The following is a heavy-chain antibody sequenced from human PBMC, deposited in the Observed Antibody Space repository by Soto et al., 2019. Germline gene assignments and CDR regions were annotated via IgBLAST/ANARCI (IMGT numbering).Heavy chain of an antibody. J-gene: IGHJ4*02. CDR1: GFIFKMYW. CDR3: TRGPRPISTGTGAY. V-gene: IGHV3-74*01. D-gene: IGHD3-10*01. CDR2: IYNDGTYS. Sequence: GGSLRLSCGASGFIFKMYWMHWVRQSPGEGLVWISRIYNDGTYSDYADSVRGRFTISRDNVNDTLYLQMNNLRAEDSGLYYSTRGPRPISTGTGAYWGQGTQVTVYS.